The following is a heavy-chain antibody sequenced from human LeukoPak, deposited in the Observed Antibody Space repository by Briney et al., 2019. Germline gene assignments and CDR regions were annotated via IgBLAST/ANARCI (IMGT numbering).Heavy chain of an antibody. CDR1: GFTFSSYA. V-gene: IGHV3-23*01. D-gene: IGHD6-13*01. CDR2: ISGSGGST. CDR3: AKGMIAAAGVFDY. Sequence: GGSLRLSFAASGFTFSSYAISWVRQAPGKGLEWVSAISGSGGSTYYADSVKGRFTISRDNSKNTLYLQMNSLRAEDTAVYYCAKGMIAAAGVFDYWGQGTLVTVSS. J-gene: IGHJ4*02.